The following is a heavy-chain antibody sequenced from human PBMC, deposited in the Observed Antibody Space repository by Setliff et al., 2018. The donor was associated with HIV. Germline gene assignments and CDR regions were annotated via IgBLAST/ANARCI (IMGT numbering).Heavy chain of an antibody. CDR1: GVSITADGYY. Sequence: SETLSLTCSVSGVSITADGYYWSWIRHYPGKGLELIGYMYHSGSTYYNASLASRLIMSLDPSKNQFSLKLTSMTAADTAMYYCAGGRYFRDIRDSRFDFWGQGMLVTVSS. J-gene: IGHJ4*02. CDR2: MYHSGST. D-gene: IGHD3-9*01. V-gene: IGHV4-31*03. CDR3: AGGRYFRDIRDSRFDF.